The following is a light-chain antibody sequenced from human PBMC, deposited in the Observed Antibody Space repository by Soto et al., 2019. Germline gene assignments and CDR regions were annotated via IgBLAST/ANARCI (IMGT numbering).Light chain of an antibody. V-gene: IGKV1-33*01. J-gene: IGKJ4*01. CDR3: LQYQTLPLT. Sequence: DIQMTQSPSSLSASVGDRVTITCQASQGINNYLNWYQQKPGNAPKLLIFDTSALETGVPSRFSGRGSGTDFTFAISSLQPEDVAAYYGLQYQTLPLTFGGGTKVEI. CDR2: DTS. CDR1: QGINNY.